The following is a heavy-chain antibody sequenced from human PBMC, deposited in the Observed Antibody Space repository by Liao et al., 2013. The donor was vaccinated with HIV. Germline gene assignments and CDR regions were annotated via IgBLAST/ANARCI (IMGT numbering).Heavy chain of an antibody. D-gene: IGHD3-22*01. CDR1: GASITSGSYY. J-gene: IGHJ4*02. CDR3: ARDFHYYDSSGLSYYFDD. Sequence: QVQLQESGPGLVKPSQTLSLTCTVSGASITSGSYYWTWIRQPAGKGLEWIGRLLTSGTTTYHPSLKSRLTMSVDTSKNQFSLKLSSVTAADTAVYYCARDFHYYDSSGLSYYFDDWGQGTLVTVSS. CDR2: LLTSGTT. V-gene: IGHV4-61*02.